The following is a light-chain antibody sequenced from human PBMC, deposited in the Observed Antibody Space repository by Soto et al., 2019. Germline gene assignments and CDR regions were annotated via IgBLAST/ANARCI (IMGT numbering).Light chain of an antibody. CDR3: QQYLLYWWT. J-gene: IGKJ1*01. Sequence: DIQMTQSPSTLSASIGDRVTITCRASQNVNDWLAWFQQKPGKAPKLLMYRASRLESGVPTRFSGSGYGTEFTLTISSLQPDDFATYYCQQYLLYWWTFGQGTKVEIK. CDR1: QNVNDW. V-gene: IGKV1-5*03. CDR2: RAS.